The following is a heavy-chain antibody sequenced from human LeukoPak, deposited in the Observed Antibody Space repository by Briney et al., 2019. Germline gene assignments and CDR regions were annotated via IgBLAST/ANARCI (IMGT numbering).Heavy chain of an antibody. Sequence: SVKVSCKGSGYTFRSYGITWVRQAPGQGLEWMGWISANNGNTNYAQKFQGRVTMTTDTSTTTAYMELRSLRSDDTAVYYCARGRGDYYGSSGNWFDPWGQGALVTVSS. V-gene: IGHV1-18*01. CDR3: ARGRGDYYGSSGNWFDP. CDR2: ISANNGNT. CDR1: GYTFRSYG. J-gene: IGHJ5*02. D-gene: IGHD3-22*01.